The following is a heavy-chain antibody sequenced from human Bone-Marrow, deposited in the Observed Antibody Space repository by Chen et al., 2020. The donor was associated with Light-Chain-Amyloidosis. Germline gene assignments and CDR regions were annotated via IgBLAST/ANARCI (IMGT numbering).Heavy chain of an antibody. Sequence: QVQLVESGGGVVQPGRSLRLSCAASGFTFSSYGMHWVRQAPGKGLEWVSVISYDGSNKYYADSVKGRFTISRDNSKNTLYLQMNSLRAEDTAVYYCAKGGYYDRTPDSFDICGQGTMVTVSS. D-gene: IGHD3-22*01. CDR1: GFTFSSYG. V-gene: IGHV3-30*18. CDR2: ISYDGSNK. CDR3: AKGGYYDRTPDSFDI. J-gene: IGHJ3*02.